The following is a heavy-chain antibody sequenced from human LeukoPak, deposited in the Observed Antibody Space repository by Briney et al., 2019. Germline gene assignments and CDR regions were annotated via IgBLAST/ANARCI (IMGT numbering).Heavy chain of an antibody. Sequence: SGPALVKPTQTLTLTCTFSGFSLSTSGMRVGWIRQPPGKALEWLARIDWDDDKFYSTSLKTRLTISKDTSKNQVVLTMTNMDPVDTATYYCARTLGPRRVAFDIWGQGTMVTVSS. J-gene: IGHJ3*02. V-gene: IGHV2-70*04. CDR2: IDWDDDK. CDR1: GFSLSTSGMR. CDR3: ARTLGPRRVAFDI.